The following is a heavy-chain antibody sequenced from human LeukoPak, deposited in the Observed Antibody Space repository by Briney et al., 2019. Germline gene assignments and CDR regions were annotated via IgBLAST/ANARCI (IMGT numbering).Heavy chain of an antibody. Sequence: ASVKVSCKASGYTFTSYDINWVRQATGQGLEWMGWMNPNSGNTGYAQKFQGRVTMTRDTSTSTVYMELSSLRSEDTAVYYCAREGRWHIVVVAAPSDAFDIWGQGTMVTVSS. CDR3: AREGRWHIVVVAAPSDAFDI. J-gene: IGHJ3*02. V-gene: IGHV1-8*01. CDR2: MNPNSGNT. D-gene: IGHD2-21*02. CDR1: GYTFTSYD.